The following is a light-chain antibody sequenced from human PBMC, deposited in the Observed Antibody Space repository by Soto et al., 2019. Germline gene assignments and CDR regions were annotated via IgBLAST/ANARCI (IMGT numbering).Light chain of an antibody. CDR1: SSDVGSYNL. Sequence: QSVLTQPASVSGSPGQSITISCTGTSSDVGSYNLVSWYQQHPGKAPKLMIYEVSKRPSGVSNRFSGSKSGNTASLTISGXQAEDEADYYCCSYAGSSTSLFGGGTKLTVL. CDR3: CSYAGSSTSL. V-gene: IGLV2-23*02. CDR2: EVS. J-gene: IGLJ2*01.